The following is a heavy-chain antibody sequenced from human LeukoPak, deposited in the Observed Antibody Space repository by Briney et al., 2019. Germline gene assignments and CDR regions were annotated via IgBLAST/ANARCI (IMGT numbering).Heavy chain of an antibody. CDR3: ARDRISYDFWSGYPDY. CDR1: GFTFSSCA. V-gene: IGHV3-30*04. J-gene: IGHJ4*02. CDR2: ISYDGSNQ. D-gene: IGHD3-3*01. Sequence: PGRSLRLSCAGSGFTFSSCAMHWVRQAPGKGLEWVAVISYDGSNQYYADSVKGRFTISRDNSKNTLCLQMNSLRAEDTAVYYCARDRISYDFWSGYPDYWGQGTLVTVSS.